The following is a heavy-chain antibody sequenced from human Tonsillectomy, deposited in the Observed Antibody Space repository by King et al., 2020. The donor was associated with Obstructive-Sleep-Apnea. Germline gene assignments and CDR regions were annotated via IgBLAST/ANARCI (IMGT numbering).Heavy chain of an antibody. Sequence: VQLVESGGGVVQPGRSLRLSCAASGFTFSSYGMHWVRQAPGTGLEWVAVISYDGSNKYYADSVKGRFTISRDNSKNTLYLQMNSLRAEDTAVYYCAKVAGAVVINFFFDYWGQGTLVTVSS. J-gene: IGHJ4*02. V-gene: IGHV3-30*18. CDR3: AKVAGAVVINFFFDY. D-gene: IGHD3-22*01. CDR2: ISYDGSNK. CDR1: GFTFSSYG.